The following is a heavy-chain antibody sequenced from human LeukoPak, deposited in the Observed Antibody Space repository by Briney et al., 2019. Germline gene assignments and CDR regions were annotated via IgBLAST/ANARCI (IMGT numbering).Heavy chain of an antibody. D-gene: IGHD2-21*02. J-gene: IGHJ3*02. CDR3: AKYVVATGADTFDI. CDR2: ISGGSERI. V-gene: IGHV3-23*01. CDR1: GFTFSSYP. Sequence: PGGSLRLSCAASGFTFSSYPMTWVRQAPGKGLEWVSSISGGSERIYYADSVKGRFTISRDNSKNTLYLRMNSLEAEDTAVYYCAKYVVATGADTFDIWGQGTMVTVSS.